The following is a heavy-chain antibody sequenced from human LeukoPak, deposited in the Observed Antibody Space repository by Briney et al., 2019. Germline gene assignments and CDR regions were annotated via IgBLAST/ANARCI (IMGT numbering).Heavy chain of an antibody. CDR2: IYYSGST. J-gene: IGHJ4*02. CDR1: GGSISSYF. D-gene: IGHD3-22*01. CDR3: ARGVRTSYYYESAAYYFDY. V-gene: IGHV4-59*01. Sequence: SETLSFTCAVSGGSISSYFWSWIRQPQGNGLEWIANIYYSGSTNYNPSLKGRVTISVDTSRNQFSLKLSSVTAADTAVYYCARGVRTSYYYESAAYYFDYWGQGTLVTVSS.